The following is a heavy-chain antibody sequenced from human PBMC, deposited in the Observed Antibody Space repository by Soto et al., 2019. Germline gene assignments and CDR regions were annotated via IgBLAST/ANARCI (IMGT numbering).Heavy chain of an antibody. CDR2: IKQDGSEK. Sequence: PGGSLRLSCAASGFTFSSYWMSWVRQAPGKGLEWVANIKQDGSEKYYVDSVKGRFTISRDNAKNSLYLQMNSLRAEDTAVYYCASSAYNWNYNFDYWGQGTLVTVSS. V-gene: IGHV3-7*01. CDR1: GFTFSSYW. D-gene: IGHD1-7*01. CDR3: ASSAYNWNYNFDY. J-gene: IGHJ4*02.